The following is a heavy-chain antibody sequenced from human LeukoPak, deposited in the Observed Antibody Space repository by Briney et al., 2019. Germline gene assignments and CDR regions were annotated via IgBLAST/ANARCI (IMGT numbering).Heavy chain of an antibody. CDR1: GGSIGSYY. D-gene: IGHD6-19*01. J-gene: IGHJ3*02. V-gene: IGHV4-59*01. CDR3: AREGSSAWHDGLDI. CDR2: IYYSGST. Sequence: SETLSLTCTVSGGSIGSYYWSWIRQPPGKGLEWIGYIYYSGSTNYNPSLKSRVTISVDTSKNHFSLKLNSVTAADTALYYCAREGSSAWHDGLDIWGQGTMVTVSS.